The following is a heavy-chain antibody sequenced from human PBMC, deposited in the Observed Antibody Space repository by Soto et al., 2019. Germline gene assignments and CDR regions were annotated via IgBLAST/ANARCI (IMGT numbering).Heavy chain of an antibody. J-gene: IGHJ4*02. CDR3: ARDLQAAGGTNY. V-gene: IGHV1-2*02. Sequence: ASVKVSCKASGYTFTGYYMHWVRQAPGQGLEWMGWINPNSGGTNYAQKFQGRVTMTRDTSISTAYMELSRLRSDDTAVYYCARDLQAAGGTNYWGQGTLVTVSS. CDR1: GYTFTGYY. D-gene: IGHD6-13*01. CDR2: INPNSGGT.